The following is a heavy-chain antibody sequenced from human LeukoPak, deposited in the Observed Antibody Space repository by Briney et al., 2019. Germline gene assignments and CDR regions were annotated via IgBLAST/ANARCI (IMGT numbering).Heavy chain of an antibody. CDR1: GYTFTNYG. J-gene: IGHJ4*02. V-gene: IGHV1-18*01. D-gene: IGHD4-11*01. Sequence: ASVKVSCKASGYTFTNYGISWVRQAPGQGLEWMGWINAYSGDTNYAQKLQGRVTMTTDTSTSTAYMELRSLRSDDTAVYYCARESTVTTSDYWGQGTLVTVSS. CDR3: ARESTVTTSDY. CDR2: INAYSGDT.